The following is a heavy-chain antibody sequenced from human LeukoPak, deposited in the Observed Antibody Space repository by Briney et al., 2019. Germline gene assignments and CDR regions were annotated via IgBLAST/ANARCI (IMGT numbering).Heavy chain of an antibody. D-gene: IGHD2-21*01. CDR3: ARGGYCGGDCYSAVEYFQH. CDR1: GGSIGSYY. V-gene: IGHV4-59*01. CDR2: IYYSGST. Sequence: SETLSLTCTVSGGSIGSYYWSWIRQPPGKGLEWIGYIYYSGSTNYNPSLKSRVTISVDTSKNQFSLKLSSVTAADTAVYYCARGGYCGGDCYSAVEYFQHWGQGTLVTVSS. J-gene: IGHJ1*01.